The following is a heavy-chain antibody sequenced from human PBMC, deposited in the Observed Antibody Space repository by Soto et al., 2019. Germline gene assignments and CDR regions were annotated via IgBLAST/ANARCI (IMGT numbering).Heavy chain of an antibody. J-gene: IGHJ4*02. CDR1: GYTFTGYY. Sequence: QVQLVQSGAEVKKPGASVKVYCKASGYTFTGYYMNCVRQAHGQWPEWMGWLNPNSGFTNYAQKFQGWVTMPRDTSISTAYMELSSLRSDDTAVYYCTRDPWAARGYFDYWGQGTLVTVSS. CDR3: TRDPWAARGYFDY. D-gene: IGHD6-6*01. V-gene: IGHV1-2*04. CDR2: LNPNSGFT.